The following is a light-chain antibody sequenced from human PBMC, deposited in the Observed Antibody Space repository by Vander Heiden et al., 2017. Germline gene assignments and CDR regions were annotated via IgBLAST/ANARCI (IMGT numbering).Light chain of an antibody. J-gene: IGKJ5*01. CDR3: QQDNSSPIT. V-gene: IGKV1-5*03. CDR2: KAS. CDR1: QSISSW. Sequence: DIQMTQSPPTLSASVGDRVTITCRASQSISSWLAWYQQKPGKAPKLLIYKASSLESGVPSRFSGSGSGTEFTLTISSLQPDDFATYYCQQDNSSPITFGQGTRLEIK.